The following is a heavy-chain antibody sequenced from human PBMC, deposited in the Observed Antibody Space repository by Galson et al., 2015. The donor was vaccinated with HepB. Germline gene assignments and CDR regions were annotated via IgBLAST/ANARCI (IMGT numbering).Heavy chain of an antibody. CDR1: GYSFTSYW. CDR2: IYPGDSDT. V-gene: IGHV5-51*03. CDR3: ARPRIVGATYDAFDI. Sequence: QSGAEVKKPGESLKISCKGSGYSFTSYWIGWVRQMPGKGLEWMGIIYPGDSDTRYSPSFQGQVTISADKSISTAYLQWSSLKASDTAMYYCARPRIVGATYDAFDIWGQGTMVTVSS. D-gene: IGHD1-26*01. J-gene: IGHJ3*02.